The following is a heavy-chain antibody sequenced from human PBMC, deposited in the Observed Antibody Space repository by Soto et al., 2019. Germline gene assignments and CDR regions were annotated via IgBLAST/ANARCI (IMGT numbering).Heavy chain of an antibody. Sequence: QVQLVESGGGVVQPGRSLRLSCAASGFTFSSNGMHWVRQAPGKGLEWVAVISYDGTNKDYADSVKGRFTSSRDNSKNTLYLQMNSLRAEDTAVYYCAKVLRQCLSDDAFDIWCQATMVTVSS. V-gene: IGHV3-30*18. J-gene: IGHJ3*02. CDR2: ISYDGTNK. D-gene: IGHD6-19*01. CDR1: GFTFSSNG. CDR3: AKVLRQCLSDDAFDI.